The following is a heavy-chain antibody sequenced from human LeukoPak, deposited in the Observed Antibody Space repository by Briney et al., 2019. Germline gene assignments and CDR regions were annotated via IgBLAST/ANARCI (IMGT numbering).Heavy chain of an antibody. J-gene: IGHJ4*02. CDR1: GFSLSTSGVG. CDR2: IYWNDDK. D-gene: IGHD3-9*01. CDR3: AHSRRHRTYYDILTGYYNVENFDYFDY. V-gene: IGHV2-5*01. Sequence: SGPTLVKPTQTLTLTCTFSGFSLSTSGVGVGWIRQPPGKALEWLALIYWNDDKRYSPSLKSRLTITKDTSKNQVVLTMTNMDPVDTATYYCAHSRRHRTYYDILTGYYNVENFDYFDYWGQGTLVTVSS.